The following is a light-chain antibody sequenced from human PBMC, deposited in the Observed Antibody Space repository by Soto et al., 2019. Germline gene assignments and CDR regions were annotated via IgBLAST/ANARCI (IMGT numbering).Light chain of an antibody. CDR3: SSYTGSSTPEV. CDR2: EVS. Sequence: QSVLTQPASVSGSPGQSITISCTGTSSDVGGYNYVAWYQQHPGKAPKLMIYEVSNRPSGVSNRFSGSKSGNTASLTISGLQAEDEADYYCSSYTGSSTPEVFGTGTKVTVL. V-gene: IGLV2-14*01. CDR1: SSDVGGYNY. J-gene: IGLJ1*01.